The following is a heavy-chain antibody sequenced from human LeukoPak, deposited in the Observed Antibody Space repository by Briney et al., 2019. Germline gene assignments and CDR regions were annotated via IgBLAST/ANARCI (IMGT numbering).Heavy chain of an antibody. Sequence: PGGSLRLSCAVSGFTVSNNALTWFRQAPGKGLEWVSDIRGGGDTYYAESVKGRFTISRDNSKNALYLQMNSLRPEDTALYYCAKDHSNWYFDLWGRGTLLTVSS. J-gene: IGHJ2*01. CDR1: GFTVSNNA. CDR2: IRGGGDT. CDR3: AKDHSNWYFDL. V-gene: IGHV3-23*01.